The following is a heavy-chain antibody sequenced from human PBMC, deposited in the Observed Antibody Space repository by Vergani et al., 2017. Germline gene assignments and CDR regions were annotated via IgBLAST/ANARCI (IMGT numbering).Heavy chain of an antibody. V-gene: IGHV3-23*01. Sequence: EVQLLESGGGLVQPGGSLRLSCAASGFTFSSYAMSWVRQAPGKGLEWVSAISGSGGSTYYADSVKGRITISRDNSKNSLYLQMNSLRTEDTALYYCAKGRSPADYYYGMDVWGQGTTVTVSS. D-gene: IGHD2-2*01. CDR1: GFTFSSYA. CDR3: AKGRSPADYYYGMDV. CDR2: ISGSGGST. J-gene: IGHJ6*02.